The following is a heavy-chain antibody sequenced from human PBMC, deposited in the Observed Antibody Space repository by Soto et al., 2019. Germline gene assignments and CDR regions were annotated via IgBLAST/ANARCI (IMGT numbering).Heavy chain of an antibody. CDR1: GDSINNYH. D-gene: IGHD3-3*01. Sequence: SETLSLTCTVSGDSINNYHWSWIRQPPGKGLEWIGSIYYSGNNNYNPSLRSRVTISLATPKNQFSLKLNSVTAADTAVYYCARGHYDFWSGSINWFDPWGPGTLVTVSS. V-gene: IGHV4-59*01. J-gene: IGHJ5*02. CDR2: IYYSGNN. CDR3: ARGHYDFWSGSINWFDP.